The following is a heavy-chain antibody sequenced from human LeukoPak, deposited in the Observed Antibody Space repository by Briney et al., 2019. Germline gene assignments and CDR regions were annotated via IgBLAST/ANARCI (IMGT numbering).Heavy chain of an antibody. CDR1: GFTFSSYA. CDR2: ISGSGGST. J-gene: IGHJ4*02. CDR3: AKEDIVLMVYATGYFDY. Sequence: GGSLRLSCAASGFTFSSYAMSWVRQAPGKGLEWVSAISGSGGSTYYADSVKGRFTISRDNSKNTLYLQMNSLRVEDTAVYYCAKEDIVLMVYATGYFDYWGQGTLVTVSS. D-gene: IGHD2-8*01. V-gene: IGHV3-23*01.